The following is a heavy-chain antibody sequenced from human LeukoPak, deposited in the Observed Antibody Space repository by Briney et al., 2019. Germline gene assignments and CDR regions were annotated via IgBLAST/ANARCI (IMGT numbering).Heavy chain of an antibody. V-gene: IGHV3-66*01. CDR1: GFTVSSNY. CDR2: IYSGGST. CDR3: ARDPGYCRSGICFSRFDH. Sequence: GGSLRLSCAASGFTVSSNYMSWVRQAPGKGLEWVSVIYSGGSTYYADSVKGRFTISRDNSKNTLHLQMGCLRAEDMAVYYCARDPGYCRSGICFSRFDHWGRGALVTVSS. J-gene: IGHJ4*02. D-gene: IGHD2-15*01.